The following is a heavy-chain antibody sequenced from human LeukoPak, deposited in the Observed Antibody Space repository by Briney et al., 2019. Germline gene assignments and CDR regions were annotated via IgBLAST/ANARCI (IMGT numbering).Heavy chain of an antibody. CDR1: GYTFTSYY. V-gene: IGHV1-46*01. CDR3: ARDHQWELHRYYFDY. CDR2: INPSGGST. J-gene: IGHJ4*02. Sequence: ASVKVSCKASGYTFTSYYMHWVRQAPGQGLEWMGIINPSGGSTSYVQKFQGRVTMTRGMSTSTVYMELSSLRSEDMAVYYCARDHQWELHRYYFDYWGQGTLVTVSS. D-gene: IGHD1-26*01.